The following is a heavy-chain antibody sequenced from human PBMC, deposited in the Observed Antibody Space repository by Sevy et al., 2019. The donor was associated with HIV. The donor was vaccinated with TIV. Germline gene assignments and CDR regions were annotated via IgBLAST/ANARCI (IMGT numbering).Heavy chain of an antibody. CDR3: AGENAWGRGSS. Sequence: SETLSLTCTVSGGSITSLYWNWIRQPPGKGLEWIANIYYNGHIKYNPSLKSRVTLSLDTSKNQFSLRLSSVTAADTAMYYCAGENAWGRGSSWGQGTLVTVSS. CDR2: IYYNGHI. J-gene: IGHJ5*02. CDR1: GGSITSLY. V-gene: IGHV4-59*08. D-gene: IGHD1-26*01.